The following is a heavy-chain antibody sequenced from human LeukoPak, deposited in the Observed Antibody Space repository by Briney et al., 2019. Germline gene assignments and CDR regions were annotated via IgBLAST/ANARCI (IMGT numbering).Heavy chain of an antibody. CDR2: IYPCYSDP. CDR3: ARRYDSSGYSGLTAFDI. CDR1: GYSFTSYW. J-gene: IGHJ3*02. Sequence: GESLKISCKGSGYSFTSYWIGWVRQMPGKGLEWMGIIYPCYSDPRYSTSFQGQFPTSADKCISTAYLQWSSLKASDTAMYYCARRYDSSGYSGLTAFDIWGQGTMVTVSS. V-gene: IGHV5-51*01. D-gene: IGHD3-22*01.